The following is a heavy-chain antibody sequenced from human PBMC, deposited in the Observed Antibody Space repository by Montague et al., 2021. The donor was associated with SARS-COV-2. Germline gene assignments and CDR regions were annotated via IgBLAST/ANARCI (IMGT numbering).Heavy chain of an antibody. J-gene: IGHJ5*02. CDR3: ARHRDNLGSLNWFAP. V-gene: IGHV4-59*08. Sequence: SETLSLTCTVSGGSISSYYWSWIRQPPGKGLEWIGYIYYSGSTNYNPSLKSRVTISVDTSKNQFSLKLSSVTAADTAVYFCARHRDNLGSLNWFAPWGQGTLVTVSS. CDR2: IYYSGST. D-gene: IGHD3-16*01. CDR1: GGSISSYY.